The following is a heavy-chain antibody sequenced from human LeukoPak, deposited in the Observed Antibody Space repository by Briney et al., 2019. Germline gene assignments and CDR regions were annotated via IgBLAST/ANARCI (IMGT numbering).Heavy chain of an antibody. CDR3: ARDLGMTAFDI. D-gene: IGHD3-16*01. CDR1: GGSISSSNW. Sequence: NAAETLILTCGDSGGSISSSNWWSWLRHPPKKGLEWIGEIYHSGSTNYNPSLKSRVTISVDKSKNQFSLKLSSVTAADTAVYYCARDLGMTAFDIWGQGTMVTVSS. CDR2: IYHSGST. J-gene: IGHJ3*02. V-gene: IGHV4-4*02.